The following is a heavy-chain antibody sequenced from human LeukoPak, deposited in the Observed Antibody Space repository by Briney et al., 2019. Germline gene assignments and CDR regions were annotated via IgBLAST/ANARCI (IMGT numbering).Heavy chain of an antibody. CDR3: ARRYGDHAWNFDL. J-gene: IGHJ2*01. CDR2: INPSSGNT. Sequence: ASVKVSCKASAYTFTSYYMHWVRQAPGQGLEWMGIINPSSGNTVYAQKFQGRVTMTRYTSTSTNYMELSGLRSEDTAVYYCARRYGDHAWNFDLWGRGTLVTVSS. CDR1: AYTFTSYY. D-gene: IGHD4-17*01. V-gene: IGHV1-46*01.